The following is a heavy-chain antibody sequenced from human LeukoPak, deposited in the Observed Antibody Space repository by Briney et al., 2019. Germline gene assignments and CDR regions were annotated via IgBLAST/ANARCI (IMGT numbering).Heavy chain of an antibody. J-gene: IGHJ4*02. CDR1: GGTFSSYA. V-gene: IGHV1-69*05. CDR3: AVGGSGSHSYYFDY. Sequence: GASVKVSCKASGGTFSSYAISWVRQAPGQGLEWMGRIIPIFGTANYAQKFQGRVTITTDESTSTAYMELSSLRSEDTAVYYCAVGGSGSHSYYFDYWGQGTLVTVSS. CDR2: IIPIFGTA. D-gene: IGHD1-26*01.